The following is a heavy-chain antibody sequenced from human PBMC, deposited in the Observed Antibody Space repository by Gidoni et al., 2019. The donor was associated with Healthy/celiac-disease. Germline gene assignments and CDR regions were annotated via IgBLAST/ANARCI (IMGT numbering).Heavy chain of an antibody. D-gene: IGHD2-15*01. V-gene: IGHV3-21*01. CDR1: GFTFSSYS. Sequence: EVQLVESGGGLVKPGGSLRLSCAASGFTFSSYSMNWVRQAPGKGLEWVSSISSSSSYIYYADSVKGRFTISRDNAKNSLYLQMNSLRAEDTAVYYCARATRGPESGLQDYWGQGTLVTVSS. CDR3: ARATRGPESGLQDY. J-gene: IGHJ4*02. CDR2: ISSSSSYI.